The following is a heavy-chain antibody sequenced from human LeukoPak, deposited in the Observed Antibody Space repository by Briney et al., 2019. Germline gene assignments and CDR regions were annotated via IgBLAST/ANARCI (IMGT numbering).Heavy chain of an antibody. D-gene: IGHD4-17*01. CDR1: GFTFSTYT. CDR3: ANEIRPNDY. V-gene: IGHV3-23*01. Sequence: GGSLRLSCAASGFTFSTYTMYWVRHPPGKGLEWVSIIGSSGGGIHYADSVKGRFTISRDNSKNTLYLQMNSLRAEDTAVYYCANEIRPNDYWGQGTQVTVSS. CDR2: IGSSGGGI. J-gene: IGHJ4*02.